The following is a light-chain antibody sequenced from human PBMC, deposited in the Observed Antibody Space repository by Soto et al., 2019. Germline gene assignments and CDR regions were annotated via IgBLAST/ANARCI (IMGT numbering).Light chain of an antibody. CDR1: ERIYSAY. CDR3: QQYGNSPIT. CDR2: GTS. J-gene: IGKJ5*01. Sequence: ETVLTQSPGTVSLSPGERATLSCRASERIYSAYLGWYQQKPGQAPRLLIYGTSSRATGIPDRFSGSGSGTDFTLNISRLEPEDFAVYYCQQYGNSPITFGQGTRLEIK. V-gene: IGKV3-20*01.